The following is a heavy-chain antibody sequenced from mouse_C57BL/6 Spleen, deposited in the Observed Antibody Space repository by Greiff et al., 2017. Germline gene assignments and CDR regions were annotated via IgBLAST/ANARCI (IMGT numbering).Heavy chain of an antibody. CDR1: GYTFTDYN. D-gene: IGHD2-3*01. Sequence: EVQLQQSGPELVKPGASVKIPCKASGYTFTDYNMDWVKQSHGKSLEWIGDINPNNGGTNYNQKFKGKATLTVAKSSSTAYMGLRSLTSEDTAVYYCARSGIYDGYSYAMDYWGQGTSVTVSS. V-gene: IGHV1-18*01. CDR3: ARSGIYDGYSYAMDY. CDR2: INPNNGGT. J-gene: IGHJ4*01.